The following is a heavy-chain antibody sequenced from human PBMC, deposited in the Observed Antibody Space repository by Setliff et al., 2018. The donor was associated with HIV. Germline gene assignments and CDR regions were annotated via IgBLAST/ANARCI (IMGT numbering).Heavy chain of an antibody. Sequence: TLSLTCNVSIGSISSYYWNWFRQPAGKGLESLGRIYTSGNMIYNPSLKSRVTMSADTSRNQLSLKLSSVTAADTAVYYCARGIGTRYNYYMDVWGIGTTVTVSS. D-gene: IGHD1-20*01. J-gene: IGHJ6*03. CDR3: ARGIGTRYNYYMDV. V-gene: IGHV4-4*07. CDR1: IGSISSYY. CDR2: IYTSGNM.